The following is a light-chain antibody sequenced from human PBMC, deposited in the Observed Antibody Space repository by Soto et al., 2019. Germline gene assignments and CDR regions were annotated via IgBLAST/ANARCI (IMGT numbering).Light chain of an antibody. J-gene: IGKJ4*01. CDR1: QAITNN. CDR2: EES. V-gene: IGKV1-9*01. Sequence: DIQMTQSPSTLSASVGGRVTITCRASQAITNNLAWYQQKPGNPPRLLIYEESTLRSGVPSRFSGRKVGTQFILTIDSLQPEDFATYYCQQVKSYPRTFGGGTKVDIK. CDR3: QQVKSYPRT.